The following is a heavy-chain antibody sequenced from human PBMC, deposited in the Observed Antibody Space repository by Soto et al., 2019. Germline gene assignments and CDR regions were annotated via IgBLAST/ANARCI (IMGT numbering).Heavy chain of an antibody. D-gene: IGHD3-10*01. CDR3: ARRGYGPGFPYYYGMDV. V-gene: IGHV4-59*01. CDR2: IYYSGST. Sequence: SETLSLTCTVSGGSLSSYYWSWIRQPPGKGLEWIGYIYYSGSTNYNPSLKSRVTMSVDTPKNQFSLKLSSVTAADTAVYYCARRGYGPGFPYYYGMDVWGQGTTVTVSS. CDR1: GGSLSSYY. J-gene: IGHJ6*02.